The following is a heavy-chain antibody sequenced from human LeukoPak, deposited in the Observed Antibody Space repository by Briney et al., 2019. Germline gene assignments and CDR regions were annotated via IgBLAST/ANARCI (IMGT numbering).Heavy chain of an antibody. V-gene: IGHV4-59*01. J-gene: IGHJ4*02. CDR2: IYYSGGT. Sequence: SETLSLTCTVSGGSISSYYWSWIRQPPGKGLEWIGYIYYSGGTNYNPSLKSRVTISVDTSKNQFSLKLSSVTAADTAVYYCARGSEYCSGGSCYPLHLDYWGQGTLVTVSS. CDR1: GGSISSYY. D-gene: IGHD2-15*01. CDR3: ARGSEYCSGGSCYPLHLDY.